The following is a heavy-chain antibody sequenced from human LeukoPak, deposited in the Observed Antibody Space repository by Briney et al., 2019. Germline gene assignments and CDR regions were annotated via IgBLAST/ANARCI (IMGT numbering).Heavy chain of an antibody. V-gene: IGHV3-23*01. CDR3: AKDITAYHPSGADC. Sequence: GGSLRLSCAASGFTFSSYAMTWVRQAPGKGLEWVSTMSGRGTTYYAESVKGRFTISRDNSKNTLYLQMDSLRAEDTALYYCAKDITAYHPSGADCWGQGTLVTVSS. D-gene: IGHD3-16*01. J-gene: IGHJ4*02. CDR1: GFTFSSYA. CDR2: MSGRGTT.